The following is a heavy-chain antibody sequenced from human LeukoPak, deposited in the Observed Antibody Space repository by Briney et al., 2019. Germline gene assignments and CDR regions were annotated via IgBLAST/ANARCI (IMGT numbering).Heavy chain of an antibody. CDR1: GFIYSNFA. J-gene: IGHJ6*03. CDR2: ISGSGGSS. V-gene: IGHV3-23*01. Sequence: GGSLRLSCAASGFIYSNFAINWVRQAPGKGLEWVSVISGSGGSSFYADSVKGRFIISRDNSKNTLYLQMNSLRVEDTAQYYCAKDLSYGDTSYFYYYMDVWGKGTTVTVSS. D-gene: IGHD4-17*01. CDR3: AKDLSYGDTSYFYYYMDV.